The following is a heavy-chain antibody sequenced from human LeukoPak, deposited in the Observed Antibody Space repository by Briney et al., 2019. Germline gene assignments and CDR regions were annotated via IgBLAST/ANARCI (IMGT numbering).Heavy chain of an antibody. CDR1: GFTFSSYE. D-gene: IGHD2-15*01. CDR2: ISSSGSTI. V-gene: IGHV3-48*03. Sequence: GGSLRLSCAASGFTFSSYEMNWVRQAPGKGLEWVSYISSSGSTIYYADSVKGRFTISRDNAKNSLYLQMNSLRAEDTAIYYCAKNGDRGAYCAGGTCYPYFYYYMDVWGKGTTVTI. CDR3: AKNGDRGAYCAGGTCYPYFYYYMDV. J-gene: IGHJ6*03.